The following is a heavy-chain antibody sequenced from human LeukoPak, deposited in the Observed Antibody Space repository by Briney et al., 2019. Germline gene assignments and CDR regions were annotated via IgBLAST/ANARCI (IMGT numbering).Heavy chain of an antibody. D-gene: IGHD4-23*01. CDR2: IIPILGIA. J-gene: IGHJ4*02. CDR3: AIDYGGNPPGDY. V-gene: IGHV1-69*04. CDR1: GGTFSSYA. Sequence: GASVKVSCKASGGTFSSYAISWVRQAPGLGLERMGRIIPILGIANYAQKFQGRVTITADKSTSTAYMELSGLRSEDTAVYYCAIDYGGNPPGDYWGQGTLVTVSS.